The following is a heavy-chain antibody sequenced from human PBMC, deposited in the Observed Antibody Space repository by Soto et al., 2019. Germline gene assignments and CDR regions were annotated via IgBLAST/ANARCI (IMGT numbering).Heavy chain of an antibody. Sequence: PSETMSLTCAVSGGTISSSNWWGSVRQTPGKGLEWIGEIYHSGSTNYNPSLKSRVTISVDKSKNQFSLKLSSVTAADTVVYYCARVLRRYPDLFGYWGQGTLVTGSS. D-gene: IGHD1-20*01. CDR2: IYHSGST. J-gene: IGHJ4*02. CDR3: ARVLRRYPDLFGY. CDR1: GGTISSSNW. V-gene: IGHV4-4*02.